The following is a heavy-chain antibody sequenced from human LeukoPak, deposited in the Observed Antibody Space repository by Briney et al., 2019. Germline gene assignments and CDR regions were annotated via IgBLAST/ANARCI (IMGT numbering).Heavy chain of an antibody. V-gene: IGHV3-74*01. Sequence: PGGSLRLSCAASGFTFSSYVMSWVRQAPGKGLVWVSRVNRDGSSTSYADSVKGRFTVSRDNAKNTLSLQMNSLRAEDTAVYYCARDRSISAAGDTYWGQGTLVTVSS. CDR2: VNRDGSST. CDR1: GFTFSSYV. D-gene: IGHD6-13*01. CDR3: ARDRSISAAGDTY. J-gene: IGHJ4*02.